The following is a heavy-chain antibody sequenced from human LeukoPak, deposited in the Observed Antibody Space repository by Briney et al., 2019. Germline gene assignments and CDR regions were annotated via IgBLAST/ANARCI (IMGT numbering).Heavy chain of an antibody. V-gene: IGHV4-61*02. J-gene: IGHJ4*02. D-gene: IGHD3-16*01. CDR2: IYTSGST. CDR1: GGSISSGSYY. CDR3: ARLYYDTYYFDY. Sequence: PSQTLSLTCTVSGGSISSGSYYWSWIRQPAGKGLEWIGRIYTSGSTNYNPSLKSRVTISVDTSKNQFSLKLSSVTAADTAVYYCARLYYDTYYFDYWGQGTLVTVSS.